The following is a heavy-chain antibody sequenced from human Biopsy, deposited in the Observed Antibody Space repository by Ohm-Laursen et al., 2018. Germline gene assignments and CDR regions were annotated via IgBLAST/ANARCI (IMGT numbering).Heavy chain of an antibody. V-gene: IGHV3-23*01. CDR1: GFVFNNFA. D-gene: IGHD6-19*01. Sequence: SLRLSCAASGFVFNNFAMSWVRQAPGKGLEWVSAISGRGVDTSYAGSVKGRFTISRDNSKNTVYLQMNSLRAEDTAIYYWAKEGRNSGHVDSWGQGTLVTVSS. CDR2: ISGRGVDT. J-gene: IGHJ4*02. CDR3: AKEGRNSGHVDS.